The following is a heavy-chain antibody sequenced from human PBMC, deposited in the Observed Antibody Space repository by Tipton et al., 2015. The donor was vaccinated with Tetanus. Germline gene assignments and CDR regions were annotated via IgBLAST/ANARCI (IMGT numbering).Heavy chain of an antibody. CDR3: ARHSGSYPFDY. CDR2: IYFNGST. CDR1: GGSISSYY. J-gene: IGHJ4*02. Sequence: GLVKPSETLSLTCTVSGGSISSYYWSWIRQPPGKGLEWTGYIYFNGSTNYNPSLKSRVTISVDRSKNQFSLKLSSVTAADTAVYYCARHSGSYPFDYWGQGTLVTVSS. D-gene: IGHD1-26*01. V-gene: IGHV4-59*08.